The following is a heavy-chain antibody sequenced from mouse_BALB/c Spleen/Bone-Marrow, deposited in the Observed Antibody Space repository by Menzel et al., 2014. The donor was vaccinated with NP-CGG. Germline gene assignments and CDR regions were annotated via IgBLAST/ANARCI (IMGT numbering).Heavy chain of an antibody. CDR3: ARWLLPYGLDY. J-gene: IGHJ4*01. V-gene: IGHV14-3*02. Sequence: EVQLQQSGAELVKPGASVKLSCTASGFNIXDTYMHWVKQRPEQGLGWIGRIDPANGNTKYDPKFQGKATITADTSSNTAYLQLSSLTSEDTAVYYCARWLLPYGLDYWGQGTSVTVSS. D-gene: IGHD2-3*01. CDR2: IDPANGNT. CDR1: GFNIXDTY.